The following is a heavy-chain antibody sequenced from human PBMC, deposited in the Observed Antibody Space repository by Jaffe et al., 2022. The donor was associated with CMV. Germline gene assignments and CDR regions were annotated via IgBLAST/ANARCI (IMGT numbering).Heavy chain of an antibody. D-gene: IGHD4-17*01. CDR3: TRDQRMYGDFPYYYYYMDV. V-gene: IGHV3-49*04. CDR2: IRSKAYGGTT. Sequence: EVQLVESGGGLVQPGRSLRLSCTASGFTFGDYAMSWVRQAPGKGLEWVGFIRSKAYGGTTEYAASVKGRFTISRDDSKSIAYLQMNSLKTEDTAVYYCTRDQRMYGDFPYYYYYMDVWGKGTTVTVSS. CDR1: GFTFGDYA. J-gene: IGHJ6*03.